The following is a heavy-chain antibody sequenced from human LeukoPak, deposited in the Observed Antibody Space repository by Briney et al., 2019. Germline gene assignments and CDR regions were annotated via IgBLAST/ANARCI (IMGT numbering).Heavy chain of an antibody. CDR2: INPSGGST. J-gene: IGHJ4*02. CDR1: GYTFTSYY. D-gene: IGHD6-13*01. CDR3: ARDTGSSWSIDY. V-gene: IGHV1-46*01. Sequence: ASVKVSCKASGYTFTSYYMHWVRQAPGQGLEWMGIINPSGGSTSYAQKFQGSVTMTRDMSTSTVYMELSSLRSEDTAVYYCARDTGSSWSIDYWGQGTLVTVSS.